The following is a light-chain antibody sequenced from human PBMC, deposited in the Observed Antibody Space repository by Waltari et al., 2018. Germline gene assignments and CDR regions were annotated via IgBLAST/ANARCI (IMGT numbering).Light chain of an antibody. CDR2: AAS. J-gene: IGKJ2*01. V-gene: IGKV1-39*01. CDR1: QNIRTY. CDR3: QQTVTTPPEFT. Sequence: DFQMTQSPSPLSASVGDTVPISCRSSQNIRTYLTWYQQKPGRAPRILIYAASSLHSWVPTSFSGSGSVTDVALSISSLQPEDVATYYCQQTVTTPPEFTFGLGTKLQIK.